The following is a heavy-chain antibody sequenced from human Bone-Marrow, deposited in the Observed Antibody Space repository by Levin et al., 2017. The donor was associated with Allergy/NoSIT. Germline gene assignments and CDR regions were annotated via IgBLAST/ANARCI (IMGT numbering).Heavy chain of an antibody. Sequence: AGGSLRLSCVASGFDFDNYVINWVRQAPGRGLEWVSGMSGGGGTTYYADSVRGRFIVSRDNSKKTLFLQMTDLKVDDTAFYYCAKDNGSNASDWYFDLWGRGTLVTVAS. J-gene: IGHJ2*01. CDR3: AKDNGSNASDWYFDL. CDR2: MSGGGGTT. V-gene: IGHV3-23*01. D-gene: IGHD2-8*01. CDR1: GFDFDNYV.